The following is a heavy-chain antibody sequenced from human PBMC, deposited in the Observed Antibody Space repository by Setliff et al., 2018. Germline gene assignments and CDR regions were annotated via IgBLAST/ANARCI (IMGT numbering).Heavy chain of an antibody. CDR3: ARQRRIWNDLDYFDY. J-gene: IGHJ4*02. D-gene: IGHD1-1*01. V-gene: IGHV4-61*09. CDR2: IYSSGNI. CDR1: GGSISSGTFY. Sequence: SETLSLTCTVSGGSISSGTFYWTWLRQPAGKGLEWIGHIYSSGNINYNPSLVSRVTVSIDTSKSQFSLRLSSVTAADTAVYYCARQRRIWNDLDYFDYWGQGTLVTVSS.